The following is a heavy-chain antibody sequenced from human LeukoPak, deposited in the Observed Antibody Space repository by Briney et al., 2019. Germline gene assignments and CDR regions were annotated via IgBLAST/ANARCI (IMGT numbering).Heavy chain of an antibody. J-gene: IGHJ4*02. D-gene: IGHD1-26*01. V-gene: IGHV4-39*01. CDR3: AKSGGYGLIDY. Sequence: SEALSLTCTVSGASVSGSAYYWGWIRQPPGKGLEWIGNIYYSGSTYYNESLESRVTISIDTSKNQFSLKLNSVTAADTAMYYCAKSGGYGLIDYWGQGTLVTVSS. CDR2: IYYSGST. CDR1: GASVSGSAYY.